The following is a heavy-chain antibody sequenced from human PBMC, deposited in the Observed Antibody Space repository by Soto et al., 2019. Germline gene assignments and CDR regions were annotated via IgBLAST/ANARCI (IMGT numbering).Heavy chain of an antibody. J-gene: IGHJ5*02. CDR1: GYTFTSYY. CDR2: INPSGGST. V-gene: IGHV1-46*01. CDR3: ARDPVGGNWFDP. D-gene: IGHD1-26*01. Sequence: ASVQVSCKASGYTFTSYYMHWVRQAPGQGLEWMGIINPSGGSTSYAQKLQGRVTMTTDTSTSTAYMELRGLRSDDTAVYYCARDPVGGNWFDPWGQGTLVTVSS.